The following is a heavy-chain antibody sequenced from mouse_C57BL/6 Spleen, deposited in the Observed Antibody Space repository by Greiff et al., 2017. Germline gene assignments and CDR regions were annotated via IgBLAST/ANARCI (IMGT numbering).Heavy chain of an antibody. J-gene: IGHJ2*01. CDR3: APRGGYFDY. CDR2: IDPSDSYT. CDR1: GYTFTSYW. Sequence: VQLQQPGAELVKPGASVKLSCKASGYTFTSYWMQWVKQRPGQGLEWIGEIDPSDSYTNYNQKFKGKATLTVDTSSRPAYIQLSSLTSWGSAVSYSAPRGGYFDYWGQGTTLTDSS. V-gene: IGHV1-50*01.